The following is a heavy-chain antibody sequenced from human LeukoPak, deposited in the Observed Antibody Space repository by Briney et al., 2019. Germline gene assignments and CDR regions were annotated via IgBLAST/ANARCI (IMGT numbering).Heavy chain of an antibody. CDR3: ATDYADAFDI. V-gene: IGHV3-21*01. D-gene: IGHD4-17*01. CDR1: GFTFSSYS. CDR2: ISSSSSYI. Sequence: GGSLRLSCAVSGFTFSSYSMNWVRQAPGKGLEWVSSISSSSSYIYYADSVKGRFTISRDNAKNSLYLQMNSLRAEDTAVYYCATDYADAFDIWGQGTMVTVSS. J-gene: IGHJ3*02.